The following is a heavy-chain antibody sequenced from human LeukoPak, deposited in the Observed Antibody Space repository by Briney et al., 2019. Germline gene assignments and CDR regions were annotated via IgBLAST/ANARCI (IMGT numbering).Heavy chain of an antibody. CDR2: ISSSSSYI. V-gene: IGHV3-21*01. CDR3: ARDQVEGFDY. J-gene: IGHJ4*02. Sequence: GESLKISCAASGFTFSSYSMNWVRQAPGKGLEWVSSISSSSSYIYYADSVKGRFTISRDNAKNSLYLQMNSLRAEDTAVYYCARDQVEGFDYWGQGTLVTVSS. CDR1: GFTFSSYS.